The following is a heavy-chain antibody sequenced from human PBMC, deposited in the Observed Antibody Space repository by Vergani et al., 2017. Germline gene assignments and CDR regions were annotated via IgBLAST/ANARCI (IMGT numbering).Heavy chain of an antibody. CDR3: VKDNDDDADAPFDL. J-gene: IGHJ2*01. CDR1: GFTFQAFA. Sequence: LVEAGGGLVQPGGSLRLSCTASGFTFQAFAFHWVRQVSGRGLEWVSGIDRNYGVKNGNSFEGRFSISRDNAKKAVFLQMNNLRHEDTALYFCVKDNDDDADAPFDLWGGDTLVTVAS. CDR2: IDRNYGVK. D-gene: IGHD3-16*01. V-gene: IGHV3-9*01.